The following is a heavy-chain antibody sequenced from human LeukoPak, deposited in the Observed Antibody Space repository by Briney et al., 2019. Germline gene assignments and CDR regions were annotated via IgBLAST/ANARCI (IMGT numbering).Heavy chain of an antibody. D-gene: IGHD1-14*01. J-gene: IGHJ4*02. V-gene: IGHV3-74*01. CDR3: ARELDGIQDLDY. CDR2: INTDGSIT. Sequence: GGSLRLSCAASGFTFSSYWMHWVRQAPGKGLVWVSRINTDGSITSYADSVKGRFTISRDNAKNSLYLQINSLRAEDTAVYYCARELDGIQDLDYWGQGTLVTVSS. CDR1: GFTFSSYW.